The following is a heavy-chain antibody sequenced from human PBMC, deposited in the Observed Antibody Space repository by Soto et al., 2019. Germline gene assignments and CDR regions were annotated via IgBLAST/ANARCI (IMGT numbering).Heavy chain of an antibody. Sequence: QVQLVQSGAEVKKPGASVKVSCKASGYTFTSYGISWVRQAPGQGLEWMGWISAYNGNTNYAQKLQGRVTMTTDTSTSTAYMELRSLRSDDTAVYYCARDLYDILTGPNYYYYGMDVWGQGTTVTVSS. CDR2: ISAYNGNT. J-gene: IGHJ6*02. CDR3: ARDLYDILTGPNYYYYGMDV. V-gene: IGHV1-18*01. CDR1: GYTFTSYG. D-gene: IGHD3-9*01.